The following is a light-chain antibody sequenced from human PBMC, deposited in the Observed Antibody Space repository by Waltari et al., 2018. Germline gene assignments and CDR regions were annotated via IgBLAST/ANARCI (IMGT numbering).Light chain of an antibody. V-gene: IGLV7-46*01. CDR3: MLSYAGAVV. CDR1: TGPVISSRY. J-gene: IGLJ2*01. CDR2: DAI. Sequence: QAVVTQEPSLTVSPGGTVTLPCGSSTGPVISSRYPHWFQQKPGQAPRSLVYDAIYRRSWTPARFSGSLIGDKAALTLSGAQPEDEADYYCMLSYAGAVVFGGGTKLTVL.